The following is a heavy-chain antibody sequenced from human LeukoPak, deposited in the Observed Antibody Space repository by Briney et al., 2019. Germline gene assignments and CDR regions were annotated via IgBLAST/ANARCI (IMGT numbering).Heavy chain of an antibody. CDR1: GGSISSSSYY. CDR3: ARATPILGYCSSTSCYVDAFDI. J-gene: IGHJ3*02. V-gene: IGHV4-39*01. D-gene: IGHD2-2*01. Sequence: TSETLSLTCTVSGGSISSSSYYWGWIRQPPGKGLEWTGSICYSGSTYYNPSLKSRVTISVDTSKNQFSLKLSSVTAADTAVYYCARATPILGYCSSTSCYVDAFDIWGQGTMVTVSS. CDR2: ICYSGST.